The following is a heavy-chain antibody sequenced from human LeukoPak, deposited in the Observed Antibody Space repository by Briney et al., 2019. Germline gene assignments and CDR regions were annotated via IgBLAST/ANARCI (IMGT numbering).Heavy chain of an antibody. D-gene: IGHD1-26*01. Sequence: SETLSLTCSVSGYSMSSGYYWGWIRQPPERGLEWIGSMYHTGSTYYNPSLKSRVTISVDTSKNQFSLKLSSVTAADTAVYYCARLRRVGATPFDYWGQGTLVTVSS. CDR2: MYHTGST. CDR3: ARLRRVGATPFDY. V-gene: IGHV4-38-2*02. CDR1: GYSMSSGYY. J-gene: IGHJ4*02.